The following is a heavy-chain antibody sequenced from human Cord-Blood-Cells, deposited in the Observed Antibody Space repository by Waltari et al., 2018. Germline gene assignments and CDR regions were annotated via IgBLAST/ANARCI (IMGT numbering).Heavy chain of an antibody. D-gene: IGHD6-13*01. J-gene: IGHJ2*01. V-gene: IGHV4-39*01. CDR2: IYYSGST. CDR1: GGSISSSSYY. CDR3: ARLQQQLVLYWYFDL. Sequence: QLQLQESGPGLVKPSETLSLTCTVSGGSISSSSYYWGWIRQPPGKGLEWMGGIYYSGSTYYNPSLKSRVTISVDTSKNQFSLKLSSVTAADTAVYYCARLQQQLVLYWYFDLWGRGTLVTVSS.